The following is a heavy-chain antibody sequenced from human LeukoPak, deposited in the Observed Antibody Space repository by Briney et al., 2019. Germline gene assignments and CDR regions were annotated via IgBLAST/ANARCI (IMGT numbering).Heavy chain of an antibody. CDR1: GGSISSSSYY. J-gene: IGHJ2*01. CDR2: IYYSGST. V-gene: IGHV4-39*07. D-gene: IGHD1-26*01. Sequence: PSQTLSLTCTVSGGSISSSSYYWGWIRQPLGKGLEWIGSIYYSGSTYYNPSLKSRVTISVDTSKNQFSLKLSSVTAADTAVYYCARDPYSGSYGWYFDLWGRGTLVTVSS. CDR3: ARDPYSGSYGWYFDL.